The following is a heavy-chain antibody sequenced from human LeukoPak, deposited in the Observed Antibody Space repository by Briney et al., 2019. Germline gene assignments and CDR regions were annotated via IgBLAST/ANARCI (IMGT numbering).Heavy chain of an antibody. CDR2: INHSGST. CDR3: ARRVYYYDSSGYYGAYYYYYMDV. J-gene: IGHJ6*03. V-gene: IGHV4-34*01. D-gene: IGHD3-22*01. CDR1: GGSLSGYY. Sequence: SETLSLTCAVYGGSLSGYYWSWIRQPPEKGLEWIGEINHSGSTYYNPSLKSRVTISVDTSKNQFSLKLSSVTAADTAVYYCARRVYYYDSSGYYGAYYYYYMDVWGKGTTVTISS.